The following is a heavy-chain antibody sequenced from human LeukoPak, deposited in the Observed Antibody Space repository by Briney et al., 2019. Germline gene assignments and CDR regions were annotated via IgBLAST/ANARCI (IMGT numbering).Heavy chain of an antibody. CDR1: GFTFSSYS. D-gene: IGHD2-2*01. CDR2: ISSSSSYI. V-gene: IGHV3-21*01. J-gene: IGHJ4*02. Sequence: GGSLRLSCAASGFTFSSYSMNWVRQAPGKGLEWVSSISSSSSYIYYADSVKGRFTISRDNAKNSLYLQMNSLRAEDTAVYYCASYCSSTSCPIDYWGQGTLVTVSS. CDR3: ASYCSSTSCPIDY.